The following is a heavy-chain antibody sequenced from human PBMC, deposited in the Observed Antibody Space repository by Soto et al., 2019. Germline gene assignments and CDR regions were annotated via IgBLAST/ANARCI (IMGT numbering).Heavy chain of an antibody. CDR3: ARQYYDLLTGDNRGAVDY. V-gene: IGHV1-2*06. Sequence: GASVKVSCKASGYTFSAYYIHWVRQAPGQGPGQGPEWMGRINPNSGGTDFAQKFRGRVTLTRDTSISTAYMDLSGLTSDDTAVYYCARQYYDLLTGDNRGAVDYWGREPWSPSPQ. D-gene: IGHD3-9*01. J-gene: IGHJ4*02. CDR1: GYTFSAYY. CDR2: INPNSGGT.